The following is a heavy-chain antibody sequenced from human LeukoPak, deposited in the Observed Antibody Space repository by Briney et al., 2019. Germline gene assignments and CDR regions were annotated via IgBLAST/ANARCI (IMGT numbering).Heavy chain of an antibody. CDR2: ISYTGTT. CDR3: ARQATVTTYYFDY. CDR1: GGSITTYY. V-gene: IGHV4-59*01. J-gene: IGHJ4*02. Sequence: SETLSLTCTVSGGSITTYYWSWIRQPPGKGLEWIAYISYTGTTSYNPSLKSRVTLSIATSKNQFSLKLGSVTAADTAVYYCARQATVTTYYFDYWGQGTLVTVSS. D-gene: IGHD4-17*01.